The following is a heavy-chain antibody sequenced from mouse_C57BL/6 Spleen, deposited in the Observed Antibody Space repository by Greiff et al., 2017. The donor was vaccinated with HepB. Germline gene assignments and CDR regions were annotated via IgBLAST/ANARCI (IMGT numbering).Heavy chain of an antibody. V-gene: IGHV1-63*01. Sequence: QVQLKESGAELVRPGTSVKMSCKASGYTFTNYWIGWAKQRPGHGLEWIGDIYPGGGYTNYNEKFKGKATLTADKSSSTAYMQFSSLTSEDSAIYYCARGYYYGSSYVPFAYWGQGTLVTVSA. CDR1: GYTFTNYW. CDR2: IYPGGGYT. J-gene: IGHJ3*01. CDR3: ARGYYYGSSYVPFAY. D-gene: IGHD1-1*01.